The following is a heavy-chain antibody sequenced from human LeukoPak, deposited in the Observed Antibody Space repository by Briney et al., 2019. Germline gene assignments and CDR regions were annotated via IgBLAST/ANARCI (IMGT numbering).Heavy chain of an antibody. D-gene: IGHD6-19*01. Sequence: GGSLRLSCAASGFTFSSYWMTWVRQAPGKGLEWVANIKPDGSATYYVGSVKGRFTISRDNAKNSLYLQMNSLRAEDTAVYYCARDRGQGYSSGWYYFDYWGQGTLVTVSS. J-gene: IGHJ4*02. CDR1: GFTFSSYW. CDR3: ARDRGQGYSSGWYYFDY. V-gene: IGHV3-7*01. CDR2: IKPDGSAT.